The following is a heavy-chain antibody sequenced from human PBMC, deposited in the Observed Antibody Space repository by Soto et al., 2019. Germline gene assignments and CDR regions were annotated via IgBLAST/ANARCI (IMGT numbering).Heavy chain of an antibody. CDR2: IYSGGYT. J-gene: IGHJ4*02. CDR3: AAQRGGGGY. D-gene: IGHD6-25*01. V-gene: IGHV3-53*01. CDR1: GFTVSNNY. Sequence: EVQLVESGGGLIQPGGSLRLSCAVSGFTVSNNYMSWVRQAPGKGLEGVSVIYSGGYTAYGDSVKGRFTISRDNSKTTLSPKMKGRRAANRAVYYGAAQRGGGGYWGQGTLVTVSS.